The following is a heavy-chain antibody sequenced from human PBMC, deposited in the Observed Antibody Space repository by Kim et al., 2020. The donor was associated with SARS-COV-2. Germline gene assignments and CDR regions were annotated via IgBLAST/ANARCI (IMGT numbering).Heavy chain of an antibody. CDR2: GNT. D-gene: IGHD3-10*01. J-gene: IGHJ4*02. Sequence: GNTRYYETLQGRVTISRDTSASTVDMELSSLTSDDTAVYYCAKGGRPLWSFWGQGTLVTVSS. CDR3: AKGGRPLWSF. V-gene: IGHV1-3*01.